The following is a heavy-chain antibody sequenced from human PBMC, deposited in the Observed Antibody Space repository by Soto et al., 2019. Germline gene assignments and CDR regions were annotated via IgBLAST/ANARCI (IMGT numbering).Heavy chain of an antibody. Sequence: SETQSLTCTVSGDSIRSGGYSWSWIRQPPQKGLEWIGYIYHTGSTSYSPSLKSRVTISVDKSKNQFSLILNSVTAADTAIYYCARAHYGPSGYYFDSWGQGTLVTVSS. V-gene: IGHV4-30-2*01. CDR3: ARAHYGPSGYYFDS. D-gene: IGHD3-22*01. CDR2: IYHTGST. J-gene: IGHJ4*02. CDR1: GDSIRSGGYS.